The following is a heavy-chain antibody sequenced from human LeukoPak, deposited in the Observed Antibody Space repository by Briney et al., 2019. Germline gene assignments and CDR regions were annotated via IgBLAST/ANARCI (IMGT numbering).Heavy chain of an antibody. D-gene: IGHD6-19*01. J-gene: IGHJ4*02. Sequence: GESLKISCKGSGYSFSTYWIGWVRRMPGKGLEWMGIIYPGDSDTRYSPSFQGQVTISADKSISTAYLQWNSLKASDTAMYYCARRGSGWTIDYWGQGALVTVSS. CDR3: ARRGSGWTIDY. CDR1: GYSFSTYW. V-gene: IGHV5-51*01. CDR2: IYPGDSDT.